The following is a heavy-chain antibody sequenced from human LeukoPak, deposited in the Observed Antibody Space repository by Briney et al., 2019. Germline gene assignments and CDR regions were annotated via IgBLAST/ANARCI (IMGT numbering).Heavy chain of an antibody. J-gene: IGHJ4*02. CDR1: GYTFTSYY. Sequence: GASVKVSCKASGYTFTSYYMHWVRQAPGQGLEWMGIINPSGGSTSYAQKFQGRVTMTSDTSTSTVYMELSSLRSEDTAVYYCARAGKTYYYDSSTLDYWGQGTLVTVSS. CDR3: ARAGKTYYYDSSTLDY. D-gene: IGHD3-22*01. CDR2: INPSGGST. V-gene: IGHV1-46*01.